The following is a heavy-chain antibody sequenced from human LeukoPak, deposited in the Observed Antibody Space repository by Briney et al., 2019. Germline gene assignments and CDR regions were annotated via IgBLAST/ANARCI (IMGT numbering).Heavy chain of an antibody. Sequence: PSETLSLTCAVYGGSFSGYYWSWIRQPPGKGLEWIGEINHSGSTNYNPSLKSRVTISVDTSKNQFSLKLSSVTAADTAVYYCARSSNGVYIQWGQGTLVTVSS. CDR2: INHSGST. V-gene: IGHV4-34*01. D-gene: IGHD2-8*01. CDR3: ARSSNGVYIQ. J-gene: IGHJ4*02. CDR1: GGSFSGYY.